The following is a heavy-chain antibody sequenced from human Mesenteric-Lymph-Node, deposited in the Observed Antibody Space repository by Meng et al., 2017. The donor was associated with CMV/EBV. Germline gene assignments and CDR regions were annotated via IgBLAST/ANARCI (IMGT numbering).Heavy chain of an antibody. J-gene: IGHJ6*02. V-gene: IGHV3-7*01. CDR1: GFTFGSYW. D-gene: IGHD2-2*01. CDR3: ARKGSASPNPQSYSLNYYYGMDV. CDR2: IKQDGSEK. Sequence: GGSLRLSCGASGFTFGSYWMSWVRQAPGKGLEWVANIKQDGSEKYYVDSVKGRFTISRDNAKNSLYLQMNSLRAEDTAVYYCARKGSASPNPQSYSLNYYYGMDVWGQGTTVTVSS.